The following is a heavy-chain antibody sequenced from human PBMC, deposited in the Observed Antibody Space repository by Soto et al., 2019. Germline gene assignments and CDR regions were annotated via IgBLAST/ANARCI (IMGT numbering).Heavy chain of an antibody. CDR3: ARDGKGYCSGGSCYWFDP. Sequence: EVQLVESGGGLVQPGGSLRLSCAASGFTFSSYWMSWVRQGPGKGLEWVANIKQDGSEKYYVDSVKGRFTISRDNAKNSLYLQMNSLRAEDTAVYYCARDGKGYCSGGSCYWFDPWGQGTLVTVSS. V-gene: IGHV3-7*01. D-gene: IGHD2-15*01. CDR1: GFTFSSYW. J-gene: IGHJ5*02. CDR2: IKQDGSEK.